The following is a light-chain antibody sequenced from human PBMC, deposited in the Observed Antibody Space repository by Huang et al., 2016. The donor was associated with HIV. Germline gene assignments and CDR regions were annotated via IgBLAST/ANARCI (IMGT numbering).Light chain of an antibody. Sequence: EIVLTQSPATLSLSPGERATLSCRASQVVGNYLAWYQQKPGQAPRLLIYDASNRATDIPGRFSGSGSGTDFTLTISSLEPEDFAVYYCHQRGNWPRTFGQGTKVEIK. CDR1: QVVGNY. V-gene: IGKV3-11*01. CDR3: HQRGNWPRT. J-gene: IGKJ1*01. CDR2: DAS.